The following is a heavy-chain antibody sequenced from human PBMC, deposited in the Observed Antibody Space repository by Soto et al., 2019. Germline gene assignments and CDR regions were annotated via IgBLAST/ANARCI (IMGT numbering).Heavy chain of an antibody. D-gene: IGHD6-19*01. CDR1: GFNFHAYG. CDR3: ARDWGSSGWYNWFDS. V-gene: IGHV3-30*03. J-gene: IGHJ5*01. Sequence: QVQLVESGGGVVQPGRSLRLSCGASGFNFHAYGMHWVRQAPGKGLEWVAMLSHDGTVTYYGDSVRGRFTVSRDESKNTPYLQMNSLRPEDTAMYYCARDWGSSGWYNWFDSWGQGTLVTVSS. CDR2: LSHDGTVT.